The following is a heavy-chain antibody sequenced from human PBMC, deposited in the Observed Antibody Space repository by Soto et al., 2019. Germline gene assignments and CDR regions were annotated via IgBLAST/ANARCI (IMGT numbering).Heavy chain of an antibody. D-gene: IGHD3-9*01. V-gene: IGHV3-33*01. Sequence: QVQLVESGGGVVQPGRSLRLSCAASGFSFSSYGMHWVRQAPGMGLEWVAFIWYDGSDTYYADSVKGRVTISRDNSRNTVYLQMRSLRVEDTAVYYCAIDQGPYYDIMMGYYPVDYWGQGTLVTVSS. CDR1: GFSFSSYG. CDR3: AIDQGPYYDIMMGYYPVDY. CDR2: IWYDGSDT. J-gene: IGHJ4*02.